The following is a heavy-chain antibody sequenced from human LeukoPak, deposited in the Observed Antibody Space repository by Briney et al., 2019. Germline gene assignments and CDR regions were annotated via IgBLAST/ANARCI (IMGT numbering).Heavy chain of an antibody. J-gene: IGHJ6*03. CDR2: FDPEDWET. Sequence: GASVKVSCKVSGYTLPELSMHWVRQAPGNGLEWMGGFDPEDWETIYPQKFQGRVTMTEDTSTDTAYMELSSLRSEDTAVYYCATYQGMVRGVSPRSPYYYYYYMDVWGKGTTVTVSS. V-gene: IGHV1-24*01. CDR1: GYTLPELS. CDR3: ATYQGMVRGVSPRSPYYYYYYMDV. D-gene: IGHD3-10*01.